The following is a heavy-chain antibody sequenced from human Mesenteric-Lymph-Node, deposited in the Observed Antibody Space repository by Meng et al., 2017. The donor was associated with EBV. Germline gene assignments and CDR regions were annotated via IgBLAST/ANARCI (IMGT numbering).Heavy chain of an antibody. CDR2: INPSGGST. Sequence: QVVQSGAGVKKPGASVKVYCKATGYTFTSNFMHWVRQAPGQGLEWMGIINPSGGSTTYAQKFQGRVAMTRDTSTSTDYMELSSLRSEDTAVYYCAREEDSSGYYFDYWGQGTLVTVSS. J-gene: IGHJ4*02. CDR1: GYTFTSNF. V-gene: IGHV1-46*01. CDR3: AREEDSSGYYFDY. D-gene: IGHD3-22*01.